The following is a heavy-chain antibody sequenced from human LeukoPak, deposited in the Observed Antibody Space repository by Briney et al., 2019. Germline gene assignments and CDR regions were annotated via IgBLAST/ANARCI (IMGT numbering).Heavy chain of an antibody. CDR2: IYSGGST. J-gene: IGHJ4*02. Sequence: GGSLRLSCAASGFTVSSNYMSWVRQAPGKGLEWVSIIYSGGSTYYADSVKGRFTISRDNSKNTLYLQMNNLRAEDTAVYYCARDRGQGYFDYWGQGTLVTVPS. CDR1: GFTVSSNY. V-gene: IGHV3-53*01. CDR3: ARDRGQGYFDY. D-gene: IGHD5-12*01.